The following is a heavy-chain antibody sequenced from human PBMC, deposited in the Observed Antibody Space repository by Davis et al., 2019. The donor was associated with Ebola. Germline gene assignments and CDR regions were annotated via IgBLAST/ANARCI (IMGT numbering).Heavy chain of an antibody. J-gene: IGHJ4*02. D-gene: IGHD5-18*01. V-gene: IGHV3-74*01. CDR1: GFTFSSYW. CDR2: INSDGSST. CDR3: ARDLRFGGYSYGQGYYFDY. Sequence: GESLKISCAASGFTFSSYWMHWVRQAPGKGLVWVSRINSDGSSTSYADSVKGRFTISRDNAKNTLYLQMNSLRAEDTAVYYCARDLRFGGYSYGQGYYFDYWGQGTLVTVSS.